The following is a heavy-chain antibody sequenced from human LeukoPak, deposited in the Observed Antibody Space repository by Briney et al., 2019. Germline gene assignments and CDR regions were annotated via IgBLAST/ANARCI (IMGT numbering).Heavy chain of an antibody. Sequence: SETLSLTCAVYGGSFSGYYWSWIRQPPGKGLEWIGEIKHSGSTNYNPSLKSRVTISLDTSKNQFSLKLSSVTAADTAVYYCARLSTVVYYFDYWGQGTLVTVSS. CDR1: GGSFSGYY. J-gene: IGHJ4*02. CDR3: ARLSTVVYYFDY. D-gene: IGHD4-23*01. V-gene: IGHV4-34*01. CDR2: IKHSGST.